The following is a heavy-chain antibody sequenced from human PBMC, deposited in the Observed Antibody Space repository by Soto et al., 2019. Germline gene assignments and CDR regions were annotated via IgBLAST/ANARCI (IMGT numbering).Heavy chain of an antibody. CDR2: ISYDGSNK. D-gene: IGHD3-3*01. CDR3: ARGWRIEKFGVISMSKGMDV. J-gene: IGHJ6*02. Sequence: GGSLRLSCAASGFTFSSYAMHWVRQAPGKGLEWVAVISYDGSNKYYADSVKGRFTISRDNSKNTLYLQMNSLRAEDTAVHYCARGWRIEKFGVISMSKGMDVWGQGTAVTVAS. V-gene: IGHV3-30-3*01. CDR1: GFTFSSYA.